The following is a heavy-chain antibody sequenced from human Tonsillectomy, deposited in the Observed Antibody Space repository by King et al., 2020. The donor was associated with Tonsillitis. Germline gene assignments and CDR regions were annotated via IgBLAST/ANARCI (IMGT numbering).Heavy chain of an antibody. CDR1: GGSISSSSYY. D-gene: IGHD3-16*01. V-gene: IGHV4-39*01. Sequence: QLQESGPGLVKPSETLSLTCTVSGGSISSSSYYWGWIRQPPGKGLEWIGSIYYSGSTYYNPSLKSRVTISVDTSKNQCSLKLSSVTAADTAVYYCARPMGDYNWFDPWGQGTLVTVSS. J-gene: IGHJ5*02. CDR2: IYYSGST. CDR3: ARPMGDYNWFDP.